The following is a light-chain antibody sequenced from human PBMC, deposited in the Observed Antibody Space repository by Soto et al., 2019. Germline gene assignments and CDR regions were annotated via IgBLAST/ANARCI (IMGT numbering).Light chain of an antibody. CDR1: QSLVHSDGNTY. J-gene: IGKJ2*01. CDR2: KIS. Sequence: DIVLTQTPLSSPVTLGQPASISCRSSQSLVHSDGNTYFNWLQQRPGQPPRLLIYKISKRFPVVPGGFRGSGARTDFRLKISRVEAEDVGIYYCMQATQSYTFGQGTKLEIK. V-gene: IGKV2-24*01. CDR3: MQATQSYT.